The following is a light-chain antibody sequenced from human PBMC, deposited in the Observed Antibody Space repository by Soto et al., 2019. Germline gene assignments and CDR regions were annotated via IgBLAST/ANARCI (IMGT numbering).Light chain of an antibody. CDR2: GAS. CDR3: QQYAGSPRT. J-gene: IGKJ1*01. Sequence: EIVLTQSPGTLSLSPGERATLFCRASQTITTSQLAWYQQKPGQAPRVLIFGASNRATGIPDRFSGSGSGPDFTLTISRLEPEDFAIYYCQQYAGSPRTFGQGTTVEVK. CDR1: QTITTSQ. V-gene: IGKV3-20*01.